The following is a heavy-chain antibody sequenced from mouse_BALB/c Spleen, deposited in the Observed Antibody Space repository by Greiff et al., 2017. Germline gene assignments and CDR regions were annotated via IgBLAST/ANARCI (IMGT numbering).Heavy chain of an antibody. D-gene: IGHD1-1*01. CDR3: TIITTVVAWYFDV. CDR2: INPSNGGT. CDR1: GYTFTSYY. V-gene: IGHV1S81*02. J-gene: IGHJ1*01. Sequence: QVQLKESGAELVKPGASVKLSCKASGYTFTSYYMYWVKQRPGQGLEWIGEINPSNGGTNFNEKFKSKATLTVDKSSSTAYMQLSSLTSEDSAVYYCTIITTVVAWYFDVWGAGTTVTVSS.